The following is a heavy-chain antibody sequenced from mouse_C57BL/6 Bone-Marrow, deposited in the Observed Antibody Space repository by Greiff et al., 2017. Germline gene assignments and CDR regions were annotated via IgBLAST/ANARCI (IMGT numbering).Heavy chain of an antibody. V-gene: IGHV14-4*01. CDR3: TTVLLR. Sequence: EVKLMESGAELVRPGASVKLSCTASGFNIKDDYMHWVKQRPEQGLEWIGWIDPENGDTEYASKFQGKATITADTSSNTAYLQLSSLTSEDTAVYYCTTVLLRWGQGTTLTVSS. J-gene: IGHJ2*01. CDR2: IDPENGDT. D-gene: IGHD1-1*01. CDR1: GFNIKDDY.